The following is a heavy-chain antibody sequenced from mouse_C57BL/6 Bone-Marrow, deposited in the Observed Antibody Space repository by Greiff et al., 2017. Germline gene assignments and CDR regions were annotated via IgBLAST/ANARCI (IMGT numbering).Heavy chain of an antibody. CDR2: IYPRSGNT. V-gene: IGHV1-81*01. J-gene: IGHJ1*03. CDR1: GYTFTSYG. D-gene: IGHD1-1*01. CDR3: ARETTVVSYWYFDV. Sequence: VQLQESGAELARPGASVKLSCKASGYTFTSYGISWVKQRTGQGLEWIGEIYPRSGNTYYNEKFKGKATLTADKSSSTAYMELRSLTSEDSAVXFCARETTVVSYWYFDVWGTGTTVTVSS.